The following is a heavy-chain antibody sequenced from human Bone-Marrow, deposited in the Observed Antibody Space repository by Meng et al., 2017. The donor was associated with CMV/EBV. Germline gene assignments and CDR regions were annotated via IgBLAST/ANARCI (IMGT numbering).Heavy chain of an antibody. J-gene: IGHJ4*02. CDR1: VGSIISYY. D-gene: IGHD5-18*01. Sequence: VPLRESGPGLVHPSGTLSLTCTVSVGSIISYYWSWIRQPAGKGLEWIGRIYTSGSTNYNPSLKSRVTMSVDTSKNQFSLKLSSVTAADTAVYYCARTQDTAMVAYYFDYWGQGTLVTVSS. CDR2: IYTSGST. CDR3: ARTQDTAMVAYYFDY. V-gene: IGHV4-4*07.